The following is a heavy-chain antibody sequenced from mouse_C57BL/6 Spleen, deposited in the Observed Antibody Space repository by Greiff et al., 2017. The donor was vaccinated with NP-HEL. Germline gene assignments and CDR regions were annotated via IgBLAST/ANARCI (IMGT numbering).Heavy chain of an antibody. Sequence: QVQLQQSGAELVKPGASVKISCKASGYAFSSYWMNWVKQRPGKGLEWIGQIYPGDGDTNYNGKFKGKATLTADKSSSTAYMQLSSLTSEDSAVYFGAREGGYYGSSFAWFAYWGQGTLVTVSA. D-gene: IGHD1-1*01. CDR1: GYAFSSYW. CDR2: IYPGDGDT. V-gene: IGHV1-80*01. CDR3: AREGGYYGSSFAWFAY. J-gene: IGHJ3*01.